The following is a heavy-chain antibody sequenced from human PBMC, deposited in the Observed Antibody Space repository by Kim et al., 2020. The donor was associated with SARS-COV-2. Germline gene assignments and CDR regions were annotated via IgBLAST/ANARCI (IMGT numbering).Heavy chain of an antibody. CDR2: INAGNGNT. J-gene: IGHJ4*02. CDR1: GYTFTSYA. Sequence: ASVKVSCKASGYTFTSYAMHWVRQAPGQRLEWMGWINAGNGNTKYSQKFQGRVTITRDTSASTAYMELSSLRSEDTAVYYCARDLSAEYCLDYWGQGTLVTVSS. D-gene: IGHD1-26*01. V-gene: IGHV1-3*01. CDR3: ARDLSAEYCLDY.